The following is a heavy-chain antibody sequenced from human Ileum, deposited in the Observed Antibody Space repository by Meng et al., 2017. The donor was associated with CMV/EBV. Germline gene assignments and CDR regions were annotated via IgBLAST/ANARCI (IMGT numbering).Heavy chain of an antibody. CDR2: IYYSGST. V-gene: IGHV4-31*02. D-gene: IGHD4-11*01. CDR1: GGSISSGGYY. J-gene: IGHJ4*02. CDR3: ARGTLKDYPFDY. Sequence: TVSGGSISSGGYYWSWIRQHPGKGLEWIGYIYYSGSTYYNPSLKSRVTISVDTSKNQFSLKLSSVTAADTAVYYCARGTLKDYPFDYWGQGTLVTVSS.